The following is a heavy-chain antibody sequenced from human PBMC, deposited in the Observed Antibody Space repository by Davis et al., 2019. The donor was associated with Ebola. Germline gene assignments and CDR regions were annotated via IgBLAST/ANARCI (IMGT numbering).Heavy chain of an antibody. CDR1: GGSFSGYY. CDR3: ARRWELLTYPFDY. V-gene: IGHV4-34*01. D-gene: IGHD1-26*01. CDR2: INHSGST. J-gene: IGHJ4*02. Sequence: ETLSLTCTVYGGSFSGYYWSWIRQPPGKGLEWIGEINHSGSTNYNPSLKSRVTISVDTSKNQFSLKLSSVTAADTAVYYCARRWELLTYPFDYWGQGTLVTVSS.